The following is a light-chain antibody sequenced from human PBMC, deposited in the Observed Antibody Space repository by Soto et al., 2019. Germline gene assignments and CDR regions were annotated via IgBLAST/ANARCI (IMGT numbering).Light chain of an antibody. CDR3: CSYAGSYTFHV. Sequence: QSVLTQPASVSGSPGQSITISCTGTSGDIGSYNRVSWCQQHPGKAXKRIXYDVSERPSGVPDRFSGSKSGNTASLTISGLQAEDEADYYCCSYAGSYTFHVFGTGTKVTVL. CDR1: SGDIGSYNR. J-gene: IGLJ1*01. CDR2: DVS. V-gene: IGLV2-11*01.